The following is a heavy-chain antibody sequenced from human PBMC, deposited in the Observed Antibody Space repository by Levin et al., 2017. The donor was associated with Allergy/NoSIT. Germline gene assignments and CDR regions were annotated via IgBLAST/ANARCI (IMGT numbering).Heavy chain of an antibody. V-gene: IGHV3-30-3*01. D-gene: IGHD1-1*01. CDR3: AREPPVTTRPNYFYGMDV. Sequence: PGGSLRLSCAVSGFTFDSYAIHWVRQAPGKGLEWVGDVSYDRGYKYYADSVKGRFTISSDKPKNTVYLQMNSLRPEDTAVYYCAREPPVTTRPNYFYGMDVWGQGTTVTVSS. CDR2: VSYDRGYK. CDR1: GFTFDSYA. J-gene: IGHJ6*02.